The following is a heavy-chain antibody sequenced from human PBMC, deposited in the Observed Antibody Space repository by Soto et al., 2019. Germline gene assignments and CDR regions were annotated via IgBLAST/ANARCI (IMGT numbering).Heavy chain of an antibody. CDR3: AKDEDIVVVPAEIDY. CDR2: ISGSGGST. CDR1: GFTFSSYA. V-gene: IGHV3-23*01. Sequence: EVQLLESGGGLVQPGGSLRLSCAASGFTFSSYAMSWVRQAPGKGLEWVSAISGSGGSTYYADSVKCRFTISRDNSKNTLYLQMNSLRAEDTAVYYCAKDEDIVVVPAEIDYWGQGTLVTVSS. D-gene: IGHD2-2*01. J-gene: IGHJ4*02.